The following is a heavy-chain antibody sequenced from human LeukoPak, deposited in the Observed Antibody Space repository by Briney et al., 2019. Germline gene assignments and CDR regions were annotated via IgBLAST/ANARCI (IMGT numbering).Heavy chain of an antibody. CDR2: IDWDDDK. CDR1: GFSLSTSGMC. V-gene: IGHV2-70*01. CDR3: ARIYGDYSSRYYFDY. J-gene: IGHJ4*02. D-gene: IGHD4-17*01. Sequence: SGPALVKPTQPLTLTCTFSGFSLSTSGMCVSWIRQPPGKALEWLALIDWDDDKYYSTSLKTRLTISKDTSKNQVVLTMTNMDPVDTATYYCARIYGDYSSRYYFDYWGQGTLVTVSS.